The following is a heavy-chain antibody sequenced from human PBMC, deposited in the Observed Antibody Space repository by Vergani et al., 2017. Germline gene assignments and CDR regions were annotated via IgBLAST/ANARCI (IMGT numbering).Heavy chain of an antibody. CDR1: GFSFRSAW. CDR2: IKSTFDRGTT. V-gene: IGHV3-15*07. CDR3: TTDPRYCGDGSCYWLRDHHYYGMDV. D-gene: IGHD2-21*01. J-gene: IGHJ6*02. Sequence: EVQLVESGGGIVKPGGSLRLSCVASGFSFRSAWMNWVRRTPGTGLEWVGRIKSTFDRGTTDYAAAVKGRFTISRDDSKNTLFLQMNGLKTEDIGVYYCTTDPRYCGDGSCYWLRDHHYYGMDVWGQGTTVTVSS.